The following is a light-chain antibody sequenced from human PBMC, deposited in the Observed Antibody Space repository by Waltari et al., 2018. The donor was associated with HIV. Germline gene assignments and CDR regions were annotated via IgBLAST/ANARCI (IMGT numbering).Light chain of an antibody. Sequence: QSALTQPASVSGSFGQSITISCTATSSDVGSYNLVSWYQYHPGKAPTLIIYEVSKLPSVVCTRFSGFMSCNTAARAVAGLQADDEAHYSCCSYAPCGIPFGGGTKRTVL. CDR3: CSYAPCGIP. CDR1: SSDVGSYNL. J-gene: IGLJ2*01. CDR2: EVS. V-gene: IGLV2-23*02.